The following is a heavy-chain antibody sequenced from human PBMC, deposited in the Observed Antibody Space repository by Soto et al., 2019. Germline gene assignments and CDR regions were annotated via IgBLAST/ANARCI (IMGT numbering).Heavy chain of an antibody. J-gene: IGHJ6*02. V-gene: IGHV5-51*01. CDR3: ARTAAAGKYYYGVDV. D-gene: IGHD6-13*01. Sequence: GESLRISCKGSGYSFTSYWIGWVRQMPGKGLEWMGIIYPGDSDTRYSPSFQGQVTISADKSISTAYLQWSSLKASDTAMYYCARTAAAGKYYYGVDVWGQGTTVTVSS. CDR2: IYPGDSDT. CDR1: GYSFTSYW.